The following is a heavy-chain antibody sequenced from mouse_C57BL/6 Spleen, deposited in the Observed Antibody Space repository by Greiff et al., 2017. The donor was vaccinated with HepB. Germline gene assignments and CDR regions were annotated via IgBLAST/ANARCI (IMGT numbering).Heavy chain of an antibody. CDR3: TTIAGYGSSAFGL. J-gene: IGHJ3*01. CDR1: GFNIKDYY. D-gene: IGHD1-1*01. Sequence: EVQLQQSGAELVRPGASVKLSCTASGFNIKDYYMHWVKQRPEQGLEWIGRIDPEDGDTEYDPKFQGKATMTADTSSNTAYLQLSSLTSEDTAVYSCTTIAGYGSSAFGLRGQGTLVTVSA. CDR2: IDPEDGDT. V-gene: IGHV14-1*01.